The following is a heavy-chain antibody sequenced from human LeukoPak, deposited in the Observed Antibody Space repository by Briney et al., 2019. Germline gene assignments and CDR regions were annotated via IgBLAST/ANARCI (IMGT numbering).Heavy chain of an antibody. J-gene: IGHJ3*02. D-gene: IGHD6-6*01. CDR3: ARGIYSSSSGDAFDI. Sequence: SETLSLTCAVSGGSISSGGYSWSWIRQPPGTGLEWIGYIYHSGSTYYNPSLKSRVTISVDRSKNQFSLKLSSVTAADTAVYYCARGIYSSSSGDAFDIWGQGTMVTVSS. V-gene: IGHV4-30-2*01. CDR2: IYHSGST. CDR1: GGSISSGGYS.